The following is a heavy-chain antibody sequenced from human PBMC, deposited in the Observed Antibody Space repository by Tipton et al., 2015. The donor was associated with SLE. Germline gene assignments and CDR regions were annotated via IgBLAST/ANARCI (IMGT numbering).Heavy chain of an antibody. CDR3: ARVRPGAGGVAFDI. J-gene: IGHJ3*02. V-gene: IGHV4-59*12. CDR1: GASISSYY. D-gene: IGHD3-16*01. CDR2: IYDSGST. Sequence: LSLTCTVSGASISSYYWSWVRQPPGKGLEWIGYIYDSGSTKYNPSLKSRVTISVDTSKNQFSLKLSSVTAADTAVYYCARVRPGAGGVAFDIWGQGTMVTVSS.